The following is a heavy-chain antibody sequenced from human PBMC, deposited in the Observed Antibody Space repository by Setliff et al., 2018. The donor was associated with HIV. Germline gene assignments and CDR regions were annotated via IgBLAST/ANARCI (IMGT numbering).Heavy chain of an antibody. D-gene: IGHD1-26*01. CDR2: IYSGGST. Sequence: GGSLRLSCAASGFTFSSYSMNWVRQAPGKGLEWVSFIYSGGSTYYADSVKGRFTISRGNSRNTLYLQMNSLRVEDTAVYYCARILGASYYYAMDVWGQGTTVTVSS. CDR1: GFTFSSYS. V-gene: IGHV3-53*01. J-gene: IGHJ6*02. CDR3: ARILGASYYYAMDV.